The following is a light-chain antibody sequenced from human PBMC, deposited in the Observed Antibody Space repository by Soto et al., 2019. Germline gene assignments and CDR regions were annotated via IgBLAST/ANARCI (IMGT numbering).Light chain of an antibody. J-gene: IGLJ2*01. Sequence: QSALTQPASGSGSPGQSITISCTGTSSDVGGYKYVSWYQQHPGKAPKLVIYEVTKRPSGVSNRFSGSKSGNTAPLTISGLQAEDETDYYCSSYTSPNHVVFGGGTKLTVL. CDR2: EVT. CDR3: SSYTSPNHVV. CDR1: SSDVGGYKY. V-gene: IGLV2-14*01.